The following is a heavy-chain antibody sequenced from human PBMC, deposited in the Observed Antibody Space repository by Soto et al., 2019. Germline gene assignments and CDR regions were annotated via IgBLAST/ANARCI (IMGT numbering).Heavy chain of an antibody. CDR2: IKQDGSEK. J-gene: IGHJ6*03. CDR3: ARDSSRRSSWYVGYYYMDV. CDR1: GFTFSSYW. D-gene: IGHD6-13*01. Sequence: GGSLRLSCAASGFTFSSYWMSWVRQAPGKGLEWVANIKQDGSEKYYVDSVKGRFTISRDNAKNSLYLQMNSLRAEDTAVYYCARDSSRRSSWYVGYYYMDVWGKGTTVTVSS. V-gene: IGHV3-7*01.